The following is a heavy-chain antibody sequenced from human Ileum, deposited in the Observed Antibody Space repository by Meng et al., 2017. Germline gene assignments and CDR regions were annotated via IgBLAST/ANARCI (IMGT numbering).Heavy chain of an antibody. CDR1: GGSVSDGDYY. V-gene: IGHV4-31*03. CDR2: MYSSGNA. J-gene: IGHJ5*01. CDR3: ARVYYDSSGLNWFDS. D-gene: IGHD3-22*01. Sequence: QVQLQEAGPGRVKPSQTLSLSCTVSGGSVSDGDYYWSWVRQHPGKGLECIGHMYSSGNAYYNPSLKSRVSMSVDTSKNQFSVRLSSVTAADTAIYYCARVYYDSSGLNWFDSWGQGTLVTVSS.